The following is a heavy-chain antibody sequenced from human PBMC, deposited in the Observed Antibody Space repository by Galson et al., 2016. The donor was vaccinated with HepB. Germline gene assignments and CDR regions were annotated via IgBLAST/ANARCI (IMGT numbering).Heavy chain of an antibody. J-gene: IGHJ3*02. D-gene: IGHD3-9*01. Sequence: SLRLSCATSGFRFSYYYMNWIRQAPGKGLEWVSYIRSNHLYTNYADSVKGRFTIFRDNAKNSLFLQMNNLRAEDTAVYYCARDLGPNFYYNRAVGPNHDAFDIWGHGTMVTVSS. CDR2: IRSNHLYT. CDR3: ARDLGPNFYYNRAVGPNHDAFDI. CDR1: GFRFSYYY. V-gene: IGHV3-11*06.